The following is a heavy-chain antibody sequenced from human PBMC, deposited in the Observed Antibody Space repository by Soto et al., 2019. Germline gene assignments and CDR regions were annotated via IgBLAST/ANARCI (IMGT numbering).Heavy chain of an antibody. CDR2: IYKSATT. CDR3: ARGRFCLTGRCFSNWFDS. CDR1: GDSISTVDYF. V-gene: IGHV4-30-4*01. D-gene: IGHD7-27*01. J-gene: IGHJ5*01. Sequence: SETLSLTCSVSGDSISTVDYFWAWIRQPPGQALEYIGYIYKSATTYYNPSFESRVAISLDTSKSQFSLNVTSVTAADTAVYFCARGRFCLTGRCFSNWFDSWGQGTLVTVSS.